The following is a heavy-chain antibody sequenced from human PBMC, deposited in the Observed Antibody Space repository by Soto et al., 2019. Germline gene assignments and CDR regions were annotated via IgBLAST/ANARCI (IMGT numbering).Heavy chain of an antibody. D-gene: IGHD1-20*01. Sequence: ASVKVSCKASGYTFTGYYMHWVRQAPGQGLEWMGWINPNSGGTNYAQKFRGRVTMTRDTSISTAYMELSRLRPDDTAVYYCARWITGTSADYWGQGTLVTVSS. CDR3: ARWITGTSADY. V-gene: IGHV1-2*02. CDR1: GYTFTGYY. CDR2: INPNSGGT. J-gene: IGHJ4*02.